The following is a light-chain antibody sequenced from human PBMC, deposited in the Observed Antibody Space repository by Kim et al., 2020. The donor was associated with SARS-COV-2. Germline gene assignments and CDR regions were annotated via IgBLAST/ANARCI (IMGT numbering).Light chain of an antibody. CDR1: SRDVGGYNY. V-gene: IGLV2-8*01. CDR3: SSYADSNNLV. CDR2: EVS. J-gene: IGLJ2*01. Sequence: GQYVTLPCTGTSRDVGGYNYVSWYQQHPGKAPKLLIYEVSKRPSGVPDRFSGSKSGNTASLTVSGLQAEDEADYYCSSYADSNNLVFGGGTQLTVL.